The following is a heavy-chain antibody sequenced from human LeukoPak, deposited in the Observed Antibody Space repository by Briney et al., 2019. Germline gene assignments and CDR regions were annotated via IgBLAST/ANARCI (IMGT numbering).Heavy chain of an antibody. V-gene: IGHV3-11*01. D-gene: IGHD2-2*01. Sequence: PGGSLRLSCAASGFTFCDYYMSWIRQAPGKGLEWVSYITVSGSTIYYADSVKGRFTISRDNAKNSLYLQMNSLRAEDTAVYYCARDRGIVGVPPTTAYYMDVWGKGTTVTVSS. CDR2: ITVSGSTI. CDR3: ARDRGIVGVPPTTAYYMDV. J-gene: IGHJ6*03. CDR1: GFTFCDYY.